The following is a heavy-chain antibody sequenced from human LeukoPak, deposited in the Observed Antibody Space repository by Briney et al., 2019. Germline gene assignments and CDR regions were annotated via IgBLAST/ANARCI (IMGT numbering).Heavy chain of an antibody. J-gene: IGHJ4*02. Sequence: GGSLRLSCAASGFSFSSYWMHWVRQAPGKGLVWVSRINSDGSSTRYADSVKGRFTISRDNSRNTLYLQKNSLRAEDTAVYYCAKDPYTYYYDSSGYAYNYWGQGTLVTVSS. CDR3: AKDPYTYYYDSSGYAYNY. CDR2: INSDGSST. D-gene: IGHD3-22*01. CDR1: GFSFSSYW. V-gene: IGHV3-74*01.